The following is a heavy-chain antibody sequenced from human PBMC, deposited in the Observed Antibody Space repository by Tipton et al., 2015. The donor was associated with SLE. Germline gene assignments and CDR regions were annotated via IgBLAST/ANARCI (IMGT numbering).Heavy chain of an antibody. CDR3: ARSVAYGRTYGTYWFGP. D-gene: IGHD3-10*01. J-gene: IGHJ5*02. V-gene: IGHV4-59*08. CDR1: SDSVSDHY. CDR2: ISDSGTT. Sequence: TLSLTCTVSSDSVSDHYWSWIRQPPGKGLEWIGYISDSGTTKYSPSLQSRVTISVDTSKNQFSLRLTSVTAADTAVYYCARSVAYGRTYGTYWFGPWGQGTLVTVSS.